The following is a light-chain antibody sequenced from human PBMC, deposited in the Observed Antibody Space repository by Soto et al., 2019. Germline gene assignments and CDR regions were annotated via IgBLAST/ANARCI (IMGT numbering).Light chain of an antibody. V-gene: IGKV3-11*01. CDR2: DAS. J-gene: IGKJ1*01. CDR3: QERTGWPPWT. Sequence: EIVLTQSPGTLPLSPGERATLSCRASQSVSLSLAWYQQKPGQAPRLLIYDASKRASGFPARFSGSGSGTDFTLTVSSLEPEDFAVYYCQERTGWPPWTFGQGTKVDIK. CDR1: QSVSLS.